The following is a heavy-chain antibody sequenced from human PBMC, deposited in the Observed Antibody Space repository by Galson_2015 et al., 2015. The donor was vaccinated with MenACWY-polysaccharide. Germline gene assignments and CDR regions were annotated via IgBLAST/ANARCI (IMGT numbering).Heavy chain of an antibody. CDR2: IHSDDNT. V-gene: IGHV3-66*01. CDR1: GFTISSNS. D-gene: IGHD3-22*01. J-gene: IGHJ2*01. Sequence: SLRLSCAASGFTISSNSINWVRQAPGRGLEWISVIHSDDNTYFADSVKGRFSISRDNAKNSLYLQMNSLRSEDTAVYYCARDPLDSSGYTRGSVFDLWGRGTLVTVSS. CDR3: ARDPLDSSGYTRGSVFDL.